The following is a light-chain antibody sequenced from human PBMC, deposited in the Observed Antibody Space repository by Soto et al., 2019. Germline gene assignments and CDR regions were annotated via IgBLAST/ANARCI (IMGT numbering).Light chain of an antibody. Sequence: EIVLTQSPATLSLSPGERATLSCRASQSVRTSLAWYQQKPGQAPRLLIYAASNRAAGIPARFSGSGSGTDFTLTISSLEPEDFALYYCQQRIAWPLTFGGGTKVDIK. J-gene: IGKJ4*01. CDR2: AAS. V-gene: IGKV3-11*01. CDR3: QQRIAWPLT. CDR1: QSVRTS.